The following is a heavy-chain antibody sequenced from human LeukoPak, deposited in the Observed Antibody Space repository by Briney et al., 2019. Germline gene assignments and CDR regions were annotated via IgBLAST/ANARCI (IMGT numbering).Heavy chain of an antibody. CDR3: ASQTNYDILTTYYKPAES. CDR2: ISYSWIT. CDR1: GGSISTSSYY. Sequence: SETLSLTCTVSGGSISTSSYYWGWIRQPPGKRLEWIGSISYSWITYYNPSLNSRVTISVDTSKNQFSLKLSSATAADTAVYYCASQTNYDILTTYYKPAESWGQGTLVTVSS. V-gene: IGHV4-39*01. D-gene: IGHD3-9*01. J-gene: IGHJ4*02.